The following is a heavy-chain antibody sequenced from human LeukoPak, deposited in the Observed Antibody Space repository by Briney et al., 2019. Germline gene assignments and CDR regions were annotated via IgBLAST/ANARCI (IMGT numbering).Heavy chain of an antibody. V-gene: IGHV4-59*01. Sequence: PSETLSLTCTVSGGSISSYYGSWIRQPPGKGLEWIGYIYYSGSTNYNPSLKSRVTISVDTSKNQFSLKLSSVTAADTAAYYCAREGIAAGDAFDIWGQGTMVTVSS. CDR2: IYYSGST. J-gene: IGHJ3*02. D-gene: IGHD6-13*01. CDR3: AREGIAAGDAFDI. CDR1: GGSISSYY.